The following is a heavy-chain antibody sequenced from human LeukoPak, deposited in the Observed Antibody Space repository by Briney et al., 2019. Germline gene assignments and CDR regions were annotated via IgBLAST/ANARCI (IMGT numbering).Heavy chain of an antibody. Sequence: GGSLRLSCAASGFTFSSSSMNWVRQAPGKGLEWVSYISSSSTIHYAESVKGRFTISRDNAKNPLYLQMNSLRDEDTAVYYCAREMAHYFDSSGYSFWGQGTLVTVSS. D-gene: IGHD3-22*01. J-gene: IGHJ4*02. CDR2: ISSSSTI. CDR1: GFTFSSSS. CDR3: AREMAHYFDSSGYSF. V-gene: IGHV3-48*02.